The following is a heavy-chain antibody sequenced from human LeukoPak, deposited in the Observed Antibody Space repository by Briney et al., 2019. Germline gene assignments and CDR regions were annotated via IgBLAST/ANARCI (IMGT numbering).Heavy chain of an antibody. CDR1: GYSISSGYY. D-gene: IGHD2-15*01. CDR2: IYHSGST. CDR3: AREGSYYMDV. Sequence: PSETLSLTCTVSGYSISSGYYWGWIRQPPGKGLEWIGSIYHSGSTYYNPSLKSRVTISVDTSKNQLSLKLSSATAADTAVYYCAREGSYYMDVWGKGTTVTVSS. J-gene: IGHJ6*03. V-gene: IGHV4-38-2*02.